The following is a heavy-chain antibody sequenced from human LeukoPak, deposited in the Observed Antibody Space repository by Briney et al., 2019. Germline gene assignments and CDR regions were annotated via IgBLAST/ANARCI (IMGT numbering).Heavy chain of an antibody. D-gene: IGHD3-10*01. CDR1: GGSISSYY. CDR3: ARGVRRMVRGVITYYFDY. V-gene: IGHV4-59*08. J-gene: IGHJ4*02. Sequence: SETLSLTCTVSGGSISSYYWSWIRQPPGKGLEWIGYIYYSGSTNYNPSLKSRVTISVDTSKNQFSLKLSSVTAADTAMYYCARGVRRMVRGVITYYFDYWGQGTLVTVSS. CDR2: IYYSGST.